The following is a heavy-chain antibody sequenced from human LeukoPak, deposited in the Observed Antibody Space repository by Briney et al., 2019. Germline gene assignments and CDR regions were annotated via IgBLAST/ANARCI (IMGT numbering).Heavy chain of an antibody. V-gene: IGHV3-48*02. D-gene: IGHD3-3*01. CDR3: ARDPYSYDTSGPKPFDY. J-gene: IGHJ4*02. CDR1: GFTFSYYS. Sequence: GGSLRLSCAASGFTFSYYSMKWVRQAPGKGLEWVSYISRSSSAIYYADSVKGRFTISRDNAKNSLFLQMNSLRDEDTAVYYCARDPYSYDTSGPKPFDYWGQGTLVTVSS. CDR2: ISRSSSAI.